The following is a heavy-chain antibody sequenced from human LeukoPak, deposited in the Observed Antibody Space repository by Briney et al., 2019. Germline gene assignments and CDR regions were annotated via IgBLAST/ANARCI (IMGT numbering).Heavy chain of an antibody. V-gene: IGHV4-30-4*08. D-gene: IGHD5-18*01. Sequence: TLSLTCTVSGGSISSGGYYWSWIRQPPGKGLEWIGYIYYSGSTYYNPSLKSRVTISVDTSKNQFSLKLSSVTAADTAVYYCARDAGSYSFWAFDYWGQGTLVTVSS. CDR2: IYYSGST. CDR1: GGSISSGGYY. CDR3: ARDAGSYSFWAFDY. J-gene: IGHJ4*02.